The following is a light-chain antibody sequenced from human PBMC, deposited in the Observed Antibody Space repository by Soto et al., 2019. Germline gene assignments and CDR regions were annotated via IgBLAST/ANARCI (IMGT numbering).Light chain of an antibody. V-gene: IGKV3-20*01. CDR1: QSISSSY. CDR3: RRYGSSRFT. J-gene: IGKJ3*01. Sequence: EIVLTQSPGTLSLSPGERATLSCRASQSISSSYLAWYQQRPGQAPRLLVYGASSRATGIPDRFSGSGSGIDFALTISRLEPEYCALYYWRRYGSSRFTFGPGTKVDIK. CDR2: GAS.